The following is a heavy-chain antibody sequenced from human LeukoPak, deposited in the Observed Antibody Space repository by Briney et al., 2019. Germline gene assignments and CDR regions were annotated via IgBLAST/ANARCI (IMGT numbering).Heavy chain of an antibody. Sequence: SETLSLTCAVYGGSFSGYYWSWIRQPPGKGLEWIAEIDHSGRTNFNRSLKSRITISVDTSKKHFSLKLSSVTATDTAVYYCARKGLTKPLSVAVDFDSWGQGTLVTVSS. V-gene: IGHV4-34*01. CDR2: IDHSGRT. J-gene: IGHJ4*02. CDR1: GGSFSGYY. D-gene: IGHD6-19*01. CDR3: ARKGLTKPLSVAVDFDS.